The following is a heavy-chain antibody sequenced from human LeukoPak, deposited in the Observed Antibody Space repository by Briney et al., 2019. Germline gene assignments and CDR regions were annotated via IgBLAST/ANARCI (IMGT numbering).Heavy chain of an antibody. J-gene: IGHJ4*02. D-gene: IGHD7-27*01. CDR1: GGSISGSSYY. CDR3: ASSIWGSALSYFDY. Sequence: SETLSLTCTVSGGSISGSSYYWGWIRQPPGKGLEWIGSIYYSGSTYYNPSLKSRVTISVDTSKNQFSLKLNSVTAADTAVYYCASSIWGSALSYFDYWGQGTLVTVSS. V-gene: IGHV4-39*07. CDR2: IYYSGST.